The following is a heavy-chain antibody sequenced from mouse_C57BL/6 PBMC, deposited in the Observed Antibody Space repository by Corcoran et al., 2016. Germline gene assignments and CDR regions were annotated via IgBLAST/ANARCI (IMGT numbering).Heavy chain of an antibody. CDR1: GYTFTSFG. CDR3: ARSITGTLYFDY. V-gene: IGHV1-81*01. Sequence: QVQLQKSGTELERPGASVKLSCKASGYTFTSFGISWVKQRTGQGLEWIGEIYPRRGNTYYNEKFKGKATLTADRSSSTAYMELRSLTSEDSAVYFCARSITGTLYFDYWGQGTTLTVSS. CDR2: IYPRRGNT. D-gene: IGHD4-1*01. J-gene: IGHJ2*01.